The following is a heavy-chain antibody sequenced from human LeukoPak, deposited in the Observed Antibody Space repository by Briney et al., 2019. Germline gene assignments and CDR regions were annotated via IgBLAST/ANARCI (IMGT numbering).Heavy chain of an antibody. J-gene: IGHJ4*02. CDR1: GFTFSNYE. V-gene: IGHV3-48*03. CDR3: ARDLVQLWSKDY. CDR2: ISSSGRNI. Sequence: GGSLRPSCAASGFTFSNYELNWVREAPGKGLEWVSYISSSGRNIYYADSVNGRFTISRDNAKNSLYLQMNSLRAEDTAVYYCARDLVQLWSKDYWGQGTLVTVSS. D-gene: IGHD5-18*01.